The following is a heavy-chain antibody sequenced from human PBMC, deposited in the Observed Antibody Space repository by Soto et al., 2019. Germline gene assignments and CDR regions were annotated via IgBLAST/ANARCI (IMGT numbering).Heavy chain of an antibody. CDR3: ARGGPYYYDSSGYHHDFDY. CDR2: INPNSGGT. CDR1: GYTFTGYY. Sequence: GASVKVSCKASGYTFTGYYMHWVRQAPGQGLEWMGWINPNSGGTNYAQKFQGWVTMTRDTSISTAYMELSRLRSDDTAVYYCARGGPYYYDSSGYHHDFDYWGQGTLVTVSS. D-gene: IGHD3-22*01. J-gene: IGHJ4*02. V-gene: IGHV1-2*04.